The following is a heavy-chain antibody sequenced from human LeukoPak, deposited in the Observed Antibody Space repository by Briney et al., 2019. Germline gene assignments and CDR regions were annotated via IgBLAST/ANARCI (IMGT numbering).Heavy chain of an antibody. J-gene: IGHJ4*02. Sequence: GGSLRLSCAASGFTFSSYGMHWVRQAPGKGLEWVAVISYDGSNKYYADSVKGRFTISRDNSKNTLYLQMNSLRAEDTAVYYCAKVGRLTYFDYWAREPWSPSPQ. CDR1: GFTFSSYG. CDR3: AKVGRLTYFDY. D-gene: IGHD3-3*01. V-gene: IGHV3-30*18. CDR2: ISYDGSNK.